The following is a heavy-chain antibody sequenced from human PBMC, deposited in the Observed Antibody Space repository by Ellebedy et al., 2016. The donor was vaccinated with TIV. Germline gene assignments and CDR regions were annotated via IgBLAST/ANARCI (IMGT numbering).Heavy chain of an antibody. V-gene: IGHV1-18*01. D-gene: IGHD3-9*01. J-gene: IGHJ4*02. CDR1: GYTFTSYG. CDR3: ARNRFTGYYYFDY. CDR2: TTYNGRT. Sequence: ASVKVSCKASGYTFTSYGIGWVRQAPGQGLEWMGWTTYNGRTNYAQNFQGRITLTTDTSTSTAYMELRSLRSADTAVYYCARNRFTGYYYFDYWGQGTLVSVSS.